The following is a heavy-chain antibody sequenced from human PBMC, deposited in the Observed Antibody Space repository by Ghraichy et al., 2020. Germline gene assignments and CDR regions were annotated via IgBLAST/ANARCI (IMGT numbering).Heavy chain of an antibody. V-gene: IGHV3-30*18. D-gene: IGHD3-22*01. J-gene: IGHJ6*02. CDR1: GFTFSRYG. CDR3: AKERDSSGYYSFRGDYYGMDV. CDR2: TSYDGSNK. Sequence: GGSLNISCAASGFTFSRYGMHWVRQAPGKGLEWVAVTSYDGSNKYYADSVKGRFTISRDNSKSTLSLQMNSLRAEDTAVYYCAKERDSSGYYSFRGDYYGMDVWGQGTTVTVSS.